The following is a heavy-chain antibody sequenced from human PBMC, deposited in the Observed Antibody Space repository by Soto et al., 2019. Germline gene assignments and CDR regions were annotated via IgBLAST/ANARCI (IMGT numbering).Heavy chain of an antibody. CDR2: ISAYNGNT. CDR1: GYTFTSYG. CDR3: AKEGYCISTSCRHYDYYGMDV. J-gene: IGHJ6*02. V-gene: IGHV1-18*01. D-gene: IGHD2-2*01. Sequence: QVQLVQSGAEVKKPGASVKVSCKASGYTFTSYGISWVRQAPGQGLEWMGWISAYNGNTNYAQKLQGRVTMTTDTSTSTADMELRSLNSDDTAVYYCAKEGYCISTSCRHYDYYGMDVWGQGTTVTVSS.